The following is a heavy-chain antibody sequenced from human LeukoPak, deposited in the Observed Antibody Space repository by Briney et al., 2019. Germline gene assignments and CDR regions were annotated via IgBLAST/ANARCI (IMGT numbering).Heavy chain of an antibody. CDR3: ARDIGQWLVDYFDY. D-gene: IGHD6-19*01. CDR2: ISAYNGNT. J-gene: IGHJ4*02. CDR1: GGTFSSYA. Sequence: ASVKVSCKASGGTFSSYAISWVRQAPGQGLEWMGWISAYNGNTNYAQKLQGRVTMTTDTSTSTAYMELRSLRSDDTAVYYCARDIGQWLVDYFDYWGQGTLVTVSS. V-gene: IGHV1-18*01.